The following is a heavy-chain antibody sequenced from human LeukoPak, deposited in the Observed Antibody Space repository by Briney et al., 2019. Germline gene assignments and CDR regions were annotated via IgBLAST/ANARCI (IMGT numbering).Heavy chain of an antibody. D-gene: IGHD3-16*01. V-gene: IGHV3-21*01. CDR2: ISSSSSYI. CDR1: GFTFSSYS. Sequence: PGGSLRLSCAASGFTFSSYSMNWVRQAPGKGLEWVSSISSSSSYIYYADSVKGRFTISRDNAKNSLYLQMNSLRAEDTAVYYCARDKGAEGPFDYWGQGTLVTVSS. CDR3: ARDKGAEGPFDY. J-gene: IGHJ4*02.